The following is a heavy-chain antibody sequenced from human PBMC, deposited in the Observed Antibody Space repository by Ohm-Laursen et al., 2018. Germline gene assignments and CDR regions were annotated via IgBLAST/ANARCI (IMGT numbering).Heavy chain of an antibody. Sequence: SQTLSLTCTVSGGSVNSVSNYWSWIRQPPGKGLEWIGYISYSGSANYNPSLKSRVTISLDTSKNQFSLKLSTVTAADTAVYYCVRLYCSRTSYYIADWGQGTLATVSP. CDR2: ISYSGSA. CDR1: GGSVNSVSNY. CDR3: VRLYCSRTSYYIAD. V-gene: IGHV4-61*01. J-gene: IGHJ4*02. D-gene: IGHD2-2*02.